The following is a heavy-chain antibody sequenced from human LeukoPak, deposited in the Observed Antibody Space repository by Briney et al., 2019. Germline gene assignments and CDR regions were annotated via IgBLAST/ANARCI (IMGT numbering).Heavy chain of an antibody. CDR1: GYTFTSYG. J-gene: IGHJ4*02. CDR2: ISAYNGNT. D-gene: IGHD6-13*01. CDR3: ARARGIAAAGTIDY. Sequence: GASVKDSCKASGYTFTSYGISWVRQAPGQGLEWMGWISAYNGNTNYAQKLQGRVTMTTDTSTSTAYMELRSLRSDDTAVYHCARARGIAAAGTIDYWGQGTLVTVSS. V-gene: IGHV1-18*01.